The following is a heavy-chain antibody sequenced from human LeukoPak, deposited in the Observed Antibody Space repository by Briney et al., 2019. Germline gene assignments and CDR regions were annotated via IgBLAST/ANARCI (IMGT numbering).Heavy chain of an antibody. D-gene: IGHD3-22*01. CDR3: ARDRDDSSA. Sequence: PSETLSLTCAVYGGSFSGYYWSWIRQPPGKGLEWIGEINHSGSTNYNPSLKSRVTISVDTSKNQFSLKLSSVTAADTAVYYCARDRDDSSAWGQGTLVTVSS. CDR2: INHSGST. J-gene: IGHJ5*02. V-gene: IGHV4-34*01. CDR1: GGSFSGYY.